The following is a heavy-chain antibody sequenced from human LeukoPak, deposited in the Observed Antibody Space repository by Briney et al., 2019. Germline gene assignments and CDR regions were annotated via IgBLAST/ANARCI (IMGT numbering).Heavy chain of an antibody. CDR1: GFSVDTSQMR. J-gene: IGHJ3*02. CDR2: IDWDDDK. V-gene: IGHV2-70*04. CDR3: ARTKVEIGTGAFHI. Sequence: SGPTLVNPTQTLTLTCTVSGFSVDTSQMRVSWIRQPPGKALEWLARIDWDDDKFYSTSLKTRLTISKDTSKNQVVLTMTNMDTVDTGTYYCARTKVEIGTGAFHIWGQGTMVTVSS. D-gene: IGHD1-14*01.